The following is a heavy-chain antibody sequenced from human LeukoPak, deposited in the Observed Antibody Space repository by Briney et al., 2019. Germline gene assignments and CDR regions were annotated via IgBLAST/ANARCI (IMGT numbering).Heavy chain of an antibody. D-gene: IGHD4-17*01. CDR2: INSDGSST. J-gene: IGHJ4*02. V-gene: IGHV3-74*01. CDR3: AKGGATVIDY. CDR1: GFTFSNYW. Sequence: GRSLTLSWAASGFTFSNYWMHCVRQAPGKGMVWVSRINSDGSSTTSADSVKGRFTISRDNAKNTLYLQMNSLRAEDTAVYYCAKGGATVIDYWGQGTLVTVSS.